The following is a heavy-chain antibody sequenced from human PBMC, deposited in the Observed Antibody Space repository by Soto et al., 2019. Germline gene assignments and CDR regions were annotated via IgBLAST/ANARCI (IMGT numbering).Heavy chain of an antibody. V-gene: IGHV5-51*01. J-gene: IGHJ3*02. Sequence: GESLKISCKGSGYSFTSYWIGWVRQMPGKGLEWMGIIYPGDSDTRYSPSFQGQVTISADKSISTAYLQWSRLKASDTAMYYCARFGASLVATIPLDAFDIWGQGTMVTVSS. CDR1: GYSFTSYW. D-gene: IGHD5-12*01. CDR3: ARFGASLVATIPLDAFDI. CDR2: IYPGDSDT.